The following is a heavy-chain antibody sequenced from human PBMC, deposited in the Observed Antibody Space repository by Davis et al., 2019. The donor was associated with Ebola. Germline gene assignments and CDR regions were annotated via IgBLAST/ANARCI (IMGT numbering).Heavy chain of an antibody. CDR3: ARHKGGSDWSNWFDP. Sequence: SETLSLTCTVSYGSITTYYWSWIRQPPGRELEWIGYINHIGTTVYNPSLKSRVTISIDTSKNQFSLKVSPVTAADTAVYFCARHKGGSDWSNWFDPWGQGTLVTVSS. D-gene: IGHD6-19*01. J-gene: IGHJ5*02. V-gene: IGHV4-59*08. CDR2: INHIGTT. CDR1: YGSITTYY.